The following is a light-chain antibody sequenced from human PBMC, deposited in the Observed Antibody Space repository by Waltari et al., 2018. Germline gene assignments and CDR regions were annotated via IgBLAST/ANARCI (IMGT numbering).Light chain of an antibody. CDR3: QSYDSNNPWV. CDR1: SGSIASNY. V-gene: IGLV6-57*03. J-gene: IGLJ3*02. CDR2: GDD. Sequence: NFMLAQPHSVSESPGKTVTVSCTRSSGSIASNYVQWHQQRPGSAPTTVIYGDDQRPSVVPDRFSGSIDSSSNSASLSISGLKTEDEADYYCQSYDSNNPWVFGGGTKLTVL.